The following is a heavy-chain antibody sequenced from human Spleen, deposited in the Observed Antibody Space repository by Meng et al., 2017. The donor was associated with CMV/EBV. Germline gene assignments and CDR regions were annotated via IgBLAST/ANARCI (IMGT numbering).Heavy chain of an antibody. CDR2: ISYDGSNK. Sequence: GGSLRLSCAASGFTFSSYAMHWVRQAPGKGLEWVAVISYDGSNKYYADSVKGRFTISRDSAKNSLYLQMNSLRPEDTALYYCAKDVISGYNRYYYGMDVWGQGTTVTVSS. CDR1: GFTFSSYA. V-gene: IGHV3-30*04. CDR3: AKDVISGYNRYYYGMDV. J-gene: IGHJ6*02. D-gene: IGHD5-12*01.